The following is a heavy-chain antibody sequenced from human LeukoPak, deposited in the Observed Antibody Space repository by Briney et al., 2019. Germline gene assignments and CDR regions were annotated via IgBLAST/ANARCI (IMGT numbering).Heavy chain of an antibody. CDR1: GGSFGGYY. V-gene: IGHV4-34*01. CDR3: ARGPIVVVPAAIGYYYYGMDV. Sequence: SETLSLTCAVYGGSFGGYYWSWICQPPGKGLEWIGEINHSGSTNYNPSLKSRVTISVDTSKNQFSLKLNSVTAADTAVYYCARGPIVVVPAAIGYYYYGMDVWGKGTTVTVSS. J-gene: IGHJ6*04. CDR2: INHSGST. D-gene: IGHD2-2*01.